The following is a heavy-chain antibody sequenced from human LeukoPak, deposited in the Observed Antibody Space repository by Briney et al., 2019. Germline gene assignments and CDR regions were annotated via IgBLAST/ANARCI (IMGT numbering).Heavy chain of an antibody. CDR1: GASFSTYY. CDR2: VNHDGDT. D-gene: IGHD2-8*01. J-gene: IGHJ5*01. Sequence: SETLSLTCAVYGASFSTYYWTWIRQSPDKGPEWIGEVNHDGDTNVNPSLRSRVVMSVDASKNQFSLKLTSVTATDTAVYFCARGPVALPNDRLNFFFDFWGQGTLVTVSS. V-gene: IGHV4-34*01. CDR3: ARGPVALPNDRLNFFFDF.